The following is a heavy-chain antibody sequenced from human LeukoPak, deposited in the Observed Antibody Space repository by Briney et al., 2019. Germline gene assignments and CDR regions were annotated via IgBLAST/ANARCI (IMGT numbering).Heavy chain of an antibody. V-gene: IGHV1-46*01. D-gene: IGHD2-15*01. CDR2: INPSGGST. Sequence: ASVKVSCKASGYTFTSYYMHWVRQAPGQGLEWMGIINPSGGSTSYAQKFQGRVTMTRDTSISTAYMELSRLRSDDTAVYYCARDQRGSGVDYWGQGTLVTVSS. CDR1: GYTFTSYY. J-gene: IGHJ4*02. CDR3: ARDQRGSGVDY.